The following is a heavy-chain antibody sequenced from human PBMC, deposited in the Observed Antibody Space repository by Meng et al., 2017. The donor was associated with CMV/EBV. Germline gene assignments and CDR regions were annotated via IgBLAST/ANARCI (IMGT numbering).Heavy chain of an antibody. CDR2: NNYRGRT. D-gene: IGHD6-13*01. Sequence: VCGAVCSGGFCNCGRRHPGKRRVWSGENNYRGRTNYNPSLKSRVTISVDASKNHFSLNLTSVTAADTAFYYCTGRAWGYRPSWYFPLWGQGSLVTVSS. CDR1: GAVCSGGF. J-gene: IGHJ4*02. CDR3: TGRAWGYRPSWYFPL. V-gene: IGHV4-34*01.